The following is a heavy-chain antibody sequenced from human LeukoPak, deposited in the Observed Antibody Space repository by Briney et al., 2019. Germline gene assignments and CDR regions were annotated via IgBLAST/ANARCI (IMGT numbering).Heavy chain of an antibody. V-gene: IGHV3-30*18. J-gene: IGHJ6*03. CDR3: AKEDYDSSGYYYVYYYYYYMDV. CDR2: ISYDGSNK. Sequence: GGSLRLSCAASGFTFSSYGMHWVRQAPGKGLEWVAVISYDGSNKYYADSVKGRFTISRDNSKNTLYLQMNSLRAEDTAVYYCAKEDYDSSGYYYVYYYYYYMDVWGKGTTVTVSS. D-gene: IGHD3-22*01. CDR1: GFTFSSYG.